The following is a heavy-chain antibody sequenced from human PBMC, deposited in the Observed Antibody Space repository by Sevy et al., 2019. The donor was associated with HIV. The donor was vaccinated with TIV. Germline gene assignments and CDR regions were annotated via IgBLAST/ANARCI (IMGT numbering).Heavy chain of an antibody. J-gene: IGHJ5*02. CDR2: IYHSGST. V-gene: IGHV4-30-2*01. D-gene: IGHD3-3*01. CDR1: GGSISSGGYS. CDR3: ARAWSFWKQNWFDP. Sequence: SETLSLTCAVSGGSISSGGYSWSWIRQPPGKGLEWIGYIYHSGSTYYNPSLKSRVTISVDRSKNQFSLKLSSVTAADTAVYYCARAWSFWKQNWFDPWGQGTLVTVSS.